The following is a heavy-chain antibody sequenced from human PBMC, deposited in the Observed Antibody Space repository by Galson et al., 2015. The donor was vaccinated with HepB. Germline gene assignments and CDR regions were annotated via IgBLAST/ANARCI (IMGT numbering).Heavy chain of an antibody. CDR1: GFTFSSYA. Sequence: SLRLSCAASGFTFSSYAMHWVRQAPGKGLEWVAVISYDGSNKYYADSVKGRFTISRDNSKNTLYLQMNSLRAEDTAVYYCARGPTRSLYFDYWGQGTLVTVSS. D-gene: IGHD4-11*01. CDR2: ISYDGSNK. J-gene: IGHJ4*02. CDR3: ARGPTRSLYFDY. V-gene: IGHV3-30*04.